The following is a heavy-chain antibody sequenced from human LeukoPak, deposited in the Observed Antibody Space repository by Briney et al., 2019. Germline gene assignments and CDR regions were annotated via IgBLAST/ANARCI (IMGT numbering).Heavy chain of an antibody. Sequence: GGSLRLSCAASGFTFSDSAMHWVRQASGKGLEWVGHVRTKTNSYATAYSASVNGRFTISRDDLKNTVYLQMSSLKIEDTAVYYCVRGGGSRPDEETYYYYMAVWGKGTTVTVSS. CDR2: VRTKTNSYAT. CDR3: VRGGGSRPDEETYYYYMAV. V-gene: IGHV3-73*01. D-gene: IGHD3-16*01. CDR1: GFTFSDSA. J-gene: IGHJ6*03.